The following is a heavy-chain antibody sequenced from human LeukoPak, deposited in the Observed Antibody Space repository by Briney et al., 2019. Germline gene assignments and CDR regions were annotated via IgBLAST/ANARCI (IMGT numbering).Heavy chain of an antibody. CDR1: GFTFSSYS. V-gene: IGHV3-21*01. CDR2: ISSGSSCI. CDR3: ARGLLLWFGELSLLDAFDI. D-gene: IGHD3-10*01. Sequence: PGGSLRLSCAASGFTFSSYSMNWVRQAPGKGLEWVSSISSGSSCIYYADSVKGRFTISRDNAKNSLYLQMNSLRAEDTAVYYCARGLLLWFGELSLLDAFDIWGQGTMVTVSS. J-gene: IGHJ3*02.